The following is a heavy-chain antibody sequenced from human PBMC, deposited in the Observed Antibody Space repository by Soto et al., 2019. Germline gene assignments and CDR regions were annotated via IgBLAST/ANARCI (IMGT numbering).Heavy chain of an antibody. CDR1: GFTFSSYS. D-gene: IGHD6-6*01. Sequence: GGSLRLSCAASGFTFSSYSMNWVRQAPGKGLEWVSSISSSSSYIYYADSVKGRFTISRDNAKNSLYLQMNSLRAEDTAVYYCAREGQLDREFDYWGQGTLVTVSS. CDR3: AREGQLDREFDY. V-gene: IGHV3-21*01. CDR2: ISSSSSYI. J-gene: IGHJ4*02.